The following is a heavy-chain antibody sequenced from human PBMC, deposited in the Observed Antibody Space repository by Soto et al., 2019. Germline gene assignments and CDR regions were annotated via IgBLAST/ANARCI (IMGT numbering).Heavy chain of an antibody. D-gene: IGHD6-19*01. Sequence: ASVKVSCKASGGTFSSYAISWVRQAPGQGLEWMGGIIPIFGTANYAQKFQGRVTITADESTSTAYMELSSLRSEDTAVYYCSRDRSNSGWSGRTVTWAQGTLVTVS. CDR3: SRDRSNSGWSGRTVT. CDR2: IIPIFGTA. V-gene: IGHV1-69*13. J-gene: IGHJ4*01. CDR1: GGTFSSYA.